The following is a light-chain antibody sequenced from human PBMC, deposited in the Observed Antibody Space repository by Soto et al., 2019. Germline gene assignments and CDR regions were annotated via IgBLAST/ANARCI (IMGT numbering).Light chain of an antibody. CDR3: SSYPRSSTLVV. CDR1: SSDVGGYNY. CDR2: EVS. V-gene: IGLV2-14*01. J-gene: IGLJ2*01. Sequence: SVLTQPASVSGSPGQSITISCTGTSSDVGGYNYVSWYQQHPGKAPKLMIYEVSNRPSGVSNRFSGSKSGNTASLTISGLQAEDEADYYCSSYPRSSTLVVFGGGTQLTVL.